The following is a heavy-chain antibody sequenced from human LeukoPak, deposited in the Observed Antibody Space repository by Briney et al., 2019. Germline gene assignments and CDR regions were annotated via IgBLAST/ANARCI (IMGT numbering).Heavy chain of an antibody. J-gene: IGHJ5*02. D-gene: IGHD3-3*01. Sequence: GASVKVSCKASGYTFTSYGISWVRQAPGKGLEWVANIKQDGSEKYYVDSVKGRFTISRDNAKNSLYLQMNSLRAEDTAVYYCARDNPYSYDFWSGYSNWFDPWGQGTLVTVSS. CDR2: IKQDGSEK. CDR3: ARDNPYSYDFWSGYSNWFDP. V-gene: IGHV3-7*01. CDR1: GYTFTSYG.